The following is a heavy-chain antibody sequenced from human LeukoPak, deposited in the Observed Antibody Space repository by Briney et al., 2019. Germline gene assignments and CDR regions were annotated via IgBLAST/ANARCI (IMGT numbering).Heavy chain of an antibody. CDR2: INHSGST. Sequence: PSETLSLTCAVYGGSFSGYYWSWIRQPPGKGLEWIGEINHSGSTNYNPSLKSRVTISVDTSKNRFSLKLSSVTAADTAVYYCARGRRSMIGNDYWGQGTLVTVSS. V-gene: IGHV4-34*01. D-gene: IGHD3-22*01. J-gene: IGHJ4*02. CDR1: GGSFSGYY. CDR3: ARGRRSMIGNDY.